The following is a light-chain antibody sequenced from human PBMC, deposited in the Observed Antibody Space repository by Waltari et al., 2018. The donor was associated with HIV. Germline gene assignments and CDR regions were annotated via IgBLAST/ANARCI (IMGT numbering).Light chain of an antibody. CDR2: DNN. CDR1: NLASKD. Sequence: SYELTQTPSVSVALGQTAKVACGGDNLASKDVHWYQQKPGRPPVLVIYDNNKRPTGIPVRFAGFNSWVTATLTISGAQGDDEADYYCQVWDSDTGVFGSGTKVTVL. CDR3: QVWDSDTGV. V-gene: IGLV3-9*01. J-gene: IGLJ1*01.